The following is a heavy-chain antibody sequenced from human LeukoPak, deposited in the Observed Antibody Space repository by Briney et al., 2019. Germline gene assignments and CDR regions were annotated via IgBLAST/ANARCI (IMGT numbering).Heavy chain of an antibody. V-gene: IGHV3-48*01. J-gene: IGHJ5*02. D-gene: IGHD2-2*01. CDR1: GFTFSTYS. CDR2: ITSSSNTI. CDR3: ARGDIVVGGNWFDP. Sequence: GGSLRLSCAASGFTFSTYSMNWVRQAPGKGLEWVSYITSSSNTIYYADSVKGRFTISRDNAKNSLYLQMNSLRAEDTAVYYCARGDIVVGGNWFDPWGQGTLVTVSS.